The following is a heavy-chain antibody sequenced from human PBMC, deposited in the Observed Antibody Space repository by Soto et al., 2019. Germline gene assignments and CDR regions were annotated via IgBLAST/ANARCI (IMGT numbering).Heavy chain of an antibody. CDR2: ISAYNGNT. CDR3: AKVVVRGVSTPNWFDP. J-gene: IGHJ5*02. V-gene: IGHV1-18*01. Sequence: QVQLMQSGAEVKKPGASVKVSCKASGYTFTSYGISWVRQAPGQGLEWMGWISAYNGNTNYAQKLQGRVTMTTDTSTSTAYMELRSLRSDDTAVYYCAKVVVRGVSTPNWFDPWGQGTLVTVSS. CDR1: GYTFTSYG. D-gene: IGHD3-10*01.